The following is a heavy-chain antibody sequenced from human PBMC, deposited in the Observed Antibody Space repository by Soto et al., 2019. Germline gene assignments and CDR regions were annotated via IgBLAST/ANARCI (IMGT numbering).Heavy chain of an antibody. V-gene: IGHV6-1*01. D-gene: IGHD5-12*01. Sequence: SQTLSLTCAISGDSVSSNTASWNWIRQSPSRGLEWLGRTYFRSKWYNDYAVSVKSRIIINPDTSNNQFSLQLNSVTPEDTAVYFCAKGDNLGPKTGYAFGLWGQGIMVTVSS. CDR2: TYFRSKWYN. CDR1: GDSVSSNTAS. J-gene: IGHJ4*02. CDR3: AKGDNLGPKTGYAFGL.